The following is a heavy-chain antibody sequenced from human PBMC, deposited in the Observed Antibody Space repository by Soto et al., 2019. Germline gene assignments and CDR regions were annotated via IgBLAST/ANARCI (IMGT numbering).Heavy chain of an antibody. D-gene: IGHD3-10*01. Sequence: EVQLVESGGGLVQSGGSLRLSCAASGFSFERYWMHWVRQAPGKGLMWVARIDKDGAVTNYAESVKGRFTISRDNAKNTLYLQMNSLRAEDSALYYCARVDLDSWQVTLGSWGQGTLVTVSS. CDR3: ARVDLDSWQVTLGS. CDR2: IDKDGAVT. V-gene: IGHV3-74*01. J-gene: IGHJ5*02. CDR1: GFSFERYW.